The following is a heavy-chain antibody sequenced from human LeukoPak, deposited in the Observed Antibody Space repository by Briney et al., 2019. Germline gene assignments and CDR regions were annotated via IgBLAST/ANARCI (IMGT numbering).Heavy chain of an antibody. D-gene: IGHD2-15*01. J-gene: IGHJ4*02. CDR3: AKDLLRGGSCYDY. V-gene: IGHV3-9*01. CDR1: GFTFDDYA. Sequence: GGSLRLSCAASGFTFDDYAMHWVRRAPGKGLEWVSGISWNSGSIGYADSVKGRFTISRDNAKNSLYLQMNSLRAEDTALYYCAKDLLRGGSCYDYWGQGALVTVSS. CDR2: ISWNSGSI.